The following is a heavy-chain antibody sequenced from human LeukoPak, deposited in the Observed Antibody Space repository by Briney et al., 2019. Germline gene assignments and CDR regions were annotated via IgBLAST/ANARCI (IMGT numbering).Heavy chain of an antibody. CDR2: IIPMFGTP. J-gene: IGHJ6*02. CDR1: GGSFDNYA. V-gene: IGHV1-69*01. CDR3: ANKRSEETKQHHHGSGSYLNPWYYGMDV. Sequence: SVKVSCKASGGSFDNYAFSWVRQAPGQGLEWMGGIIPMFGTPHYAEKFQGRATITADESTSTAYMELSSLRSEDTAVYYCANKRSEETKQHHHGSGSYLNPWYYGMDVWGQGTKVSVSS. D-gene: IGHD3-10*01.